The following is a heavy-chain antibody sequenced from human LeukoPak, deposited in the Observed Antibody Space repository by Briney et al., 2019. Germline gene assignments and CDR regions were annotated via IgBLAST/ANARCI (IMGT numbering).Heavy chain of an antibody. J-gene: IGHJ4*02. V-gene: IGHV3-74*01. CDR1: GFTLSSYE. Sequence: GGSLRLSCAASGFTLSSYEMHWVRQAPGKGLAWVSRINSDGSRTGYADSVKGRFTISRGNAKNTLYLQMNSLRAEDTAIYYCARELPREVTLDYWGQGTLVTVSS. D-gene: IGHD2-21*02. CDR3: ARELPREVTLDY. CDR2: INSDGSRT.